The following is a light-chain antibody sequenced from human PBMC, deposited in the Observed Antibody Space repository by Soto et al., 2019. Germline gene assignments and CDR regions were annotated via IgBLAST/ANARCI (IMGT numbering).Light chain of an antibody. CDR1: QSVSSY. Sequence: EIVLTQYQGTLSSSRLDRDTLXRRASQSVSSYLAWYQQKPGQAPRLPIYDASNRATGIPARFSGSGSGTDFTLTISSLEPEDFAVYYCQQRSNWPWTFGLGTKVDNK. V-gene: IGKV3-11*01. CDR3: QQRSNWPWT. J-gene: IGKJ1*01. CDR2: DAS.